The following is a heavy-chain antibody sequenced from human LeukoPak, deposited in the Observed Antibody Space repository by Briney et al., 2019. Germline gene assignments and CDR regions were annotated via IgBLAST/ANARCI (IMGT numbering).Heavy chain of an antibody. Sequence: PGGSLRLSCAASGFTFSNYAMHWVRQAPGKGLEYVSAISSNGGSTYYANSVKGRFTISRDNSKNTLYLQMGSLRAEDMAVYYCAREKRCGGDCYYDYWGQGTLVTVSS. D-gene: IGHD2-21*02. CDR3: AREKRCGGDCYYDY. V-gene: IGHV3-64*01. J-gene: IGHJ4*02. CDR2: ISSNGGST. CDR1: GFTFSNYA.